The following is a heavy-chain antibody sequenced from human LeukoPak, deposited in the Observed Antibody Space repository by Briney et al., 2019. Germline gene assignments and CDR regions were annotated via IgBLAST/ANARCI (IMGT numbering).Heavy chain of an antibody. V-gene: IGHV4-34*01. D-gene: IGHD3-3*01. CDR3: GRGFPRVGITIFGVVNYYYYGMDV. CDR2: INHSGST. CDR1: DGSFSGYY. Sequence: SETLSLTCAVYDGSFSGYYWSWNRQPPGKGLEWIGEINHSGSTNYHPTLKSRVTISVDTSKNQFSVKLSSVTAADTAVYYCGRGFPRVGITIFGVVNYYYYGMDVWGQGTPVTVSS. J-gene: IGHJ6*02.